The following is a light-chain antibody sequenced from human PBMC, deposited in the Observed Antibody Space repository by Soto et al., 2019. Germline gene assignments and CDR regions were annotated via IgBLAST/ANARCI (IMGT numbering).Light chain of an antibody. CDR2: GAS. CDR1: QTVGTK. V-gene: IGKV3-15*01. CDR3: QQYNEWPPLT. Sequence: EIVLTQSPATLSVSPGERASLSCRASQTVGTKLAWYQQKPGQAPSLLIYGASTRASGIPARFSGSGSGTEFTLTISSLQSEDFAVYYCQQYNEWPPLTFGPGTKVDIK. J-gene: IGKJ3*01.